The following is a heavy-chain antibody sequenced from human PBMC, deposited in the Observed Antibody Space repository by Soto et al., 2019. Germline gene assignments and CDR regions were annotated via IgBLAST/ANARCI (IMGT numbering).Heavy chain of an antibody. V-gene: IGHV3-15*01. CDR1: GFTFTNAW. J-gene: IGHJ4*02. CDR3: IGTYSGSSMRFDY. Sequence: EEQLVESGGGLVKPGGSLRLSCAASGFTFTNAWMTWVRQAPGKGLEWVGRVKSKTDGGTIDYAAPVKDRFTISRDDSKNTLYLQMNSLKTEDTAVYYCIGTYSGSSMRFDYWGQGTLVTVSS. D-gene: IGHD5-12*01. CDR2: VKSKTDGGTI.